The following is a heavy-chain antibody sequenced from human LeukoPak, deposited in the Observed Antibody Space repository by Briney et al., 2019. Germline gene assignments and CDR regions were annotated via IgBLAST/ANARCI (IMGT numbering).Heavy chain of an antibody. CDR2: IYYSGST. D-gene: IGHD2-21*02. J-gene: IGHJ4*02. CDR1: GVSISSGGYC. Sequence: SETLSLTCTVSGVSISSGGYCWSWIRQHPGKGLEWIGYIYYSGSTYYNPSLKSRVTISVDTSKNQFSLKLSSVTAADTAAYYCARLYCGGDCLVDYWGQGTLVTVSS. V-gene: IGHV4-31*03. CDR3: ARLYCGGDCLVDY.